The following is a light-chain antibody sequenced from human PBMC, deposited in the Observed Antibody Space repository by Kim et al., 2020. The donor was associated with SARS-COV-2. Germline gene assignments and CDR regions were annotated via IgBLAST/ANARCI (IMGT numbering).Light chain of an antibody. CDR1: QFVSTN. J-gene: IGKJ2*01. Sequence: VSPGETATLSCRASQFVSTNLAWYQQKPGQGPRLLIYGASTRAADIPARFSGSGSGTEFTLTISSLQSEDSGVYYCHQYNNWPLYSFGQGTKLEI. CDR3: HQYNNWPLYS. CDR2: GAS. V-gene: IGKV3-15*01.